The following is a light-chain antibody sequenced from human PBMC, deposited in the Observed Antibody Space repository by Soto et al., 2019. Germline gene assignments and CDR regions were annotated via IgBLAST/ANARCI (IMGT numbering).Light chain of an antibody. CDR1: SSDIGGYDY. Sequence: QSVLTQPASVSGSPGQSITLSCTGTSSDIGGYDYVSWYQRHPGKAPTLIIYDVNNRPSWVSNRFAGSKSGNTASLTISGLQAEDEDDYYCTSYASGSSHVVFGGGTKVTVL. CDR2: DVN. CDR3: TSYASGSSHVV. J-gene: IGLJ2*01. V-gene: IGLV2-14*01.